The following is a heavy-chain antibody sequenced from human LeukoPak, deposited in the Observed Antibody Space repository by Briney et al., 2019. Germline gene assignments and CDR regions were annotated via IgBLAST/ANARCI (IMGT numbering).Heavy chain of an antibody. D-gene: IGHD1-14*01. CDR2: INHSGST. CDR1: GFTFGDYA. CDR3: ARGLNLGY. J-gene: IGHJ4*02. Sequence: LRLSCTASGFTFGDYAMSWFRQAPGKGLEWIGEINHSGSTNYNPSLKSRVTISVDTSKNQFSLKLSSVTAADTAVYYCARGLNLGYWGQGTLVTVSS. V-gene: IGHV4-34*01.